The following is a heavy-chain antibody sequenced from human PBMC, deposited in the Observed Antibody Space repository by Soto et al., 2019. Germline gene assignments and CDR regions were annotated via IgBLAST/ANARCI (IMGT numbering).Heavy chain of an antibody. CDR3: ARTDCSSTSCYNYYYYGMDV. Sequence: EASVKVSCKTSGYSFTKYGLHWVRQAPRQRLEWMGWINPGNGDTKYSQKFQGRVTITRDTSATTAYMELSSLRSEDSAVFYCARTDCSSTSCYNYYYYGMDVWGQGTTVTVSS. CDR1: GYSFTKYG. J-gene: IGHJ6*02. D-gene: IGHD2-2*01. CDR2: INPGNGDT. V-gene: IGHV1-3*01.